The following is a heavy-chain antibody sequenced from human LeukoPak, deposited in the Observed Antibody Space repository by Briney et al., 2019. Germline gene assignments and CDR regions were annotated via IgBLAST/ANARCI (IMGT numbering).Heavy chain of an antibody. J-gene: IGHJ4*02. Sequence: GGSLRLSCAASGFTFSDYYMSWIRQAPGNGLEWVSYISSSGSNIYYADSVKGRFTISRDNAKNSLYLQMNSLRAEDTAVYYCARDLHYDFWSADYWGQGTLVTVSS. D-gene: IGHD3-3*01. CDR3: ARDLHYDFWSADY. V-gene: IGHV3-11*04. CDR1: GFTFSDYY. CDR2: ISSSGSNI.